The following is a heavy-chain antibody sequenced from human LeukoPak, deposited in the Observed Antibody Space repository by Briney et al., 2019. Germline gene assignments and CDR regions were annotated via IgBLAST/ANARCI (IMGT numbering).Heavy chain of an antibody. Sequence: GGSLRLSCAASGLTFSANYMSWVRQAPGKGLEWVSVLYSGGSTYYADSVKGRFTISRDNSKNTLYLQMNSLRAEDTALYYCAGGLGGSYRYDYWGQGTLVTVSS. J-gene: IGHJ4*02. CDR1: GLTFSANY. D-gene: IGHD3-16*02. V-gene: IGHV3-53*01. CDR2: LYSGGST. CDR3: AGGLGGSYRYDY.